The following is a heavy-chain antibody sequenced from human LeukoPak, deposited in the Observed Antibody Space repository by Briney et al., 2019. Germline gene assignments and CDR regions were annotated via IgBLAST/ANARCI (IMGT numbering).Heavy chain of an antibody. V-gene: IGHV4-34*01. J-gene: IGHJ3*02. CDR2: INHSGST. D-gene: IGHD1-26*01. CDR1: GGSFSGYY. CDR3: ARDMNRVGATTGYAFDI. Sequence: SETLSLTCAVYGGSFSGYYWSWIRQPPGKGLEWIGEINHSGSTNYNPSLKSRVTISVDTSKNQFSLKLSSVTAADTAVYYCARDMNRVGATTGYAFDIWGQGTMVTVSS.